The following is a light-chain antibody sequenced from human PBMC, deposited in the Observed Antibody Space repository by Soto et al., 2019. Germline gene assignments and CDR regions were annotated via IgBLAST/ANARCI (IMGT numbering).Light chain of an antibody. V-gene: IGKV1-39*01. J-gene: IGKJ2*01. CDR3: QQSYSTPHT. Sequence: IQMTQSPSSLSASVGDRVTITCRASQSISSYLNWYQQKPGEAPKLLIYAASTLQSGVPSRFSGSGSGTYFTLTISSLQPEDFATFYCQQSYSTPHTFGQGTKLEIK. CDR1: QSISSY. CDR2: AAS.